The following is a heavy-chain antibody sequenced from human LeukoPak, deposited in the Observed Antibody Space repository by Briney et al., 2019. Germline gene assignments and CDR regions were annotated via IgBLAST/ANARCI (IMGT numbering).Heavy chain of an antibody. CDR2: IKTDGTTT. V-gene: IGHV3-74*01. J-gene: IGHJ4*01. D-gene: IGHD5/OR15-5a*01. Sequence: GGSLTLSCAASGFGFSNFWMHWVRQAPGKGLVWVSRIKTDGTTTVYADSVKGRFTISRGNAKNMLYLQMKSLRAEDTAAYFCAREADPSVYASSSPDYWGQGTPVTVSS. CDR3: AREADPSVYASSSPDY. CDR1: GFGFSNFW.